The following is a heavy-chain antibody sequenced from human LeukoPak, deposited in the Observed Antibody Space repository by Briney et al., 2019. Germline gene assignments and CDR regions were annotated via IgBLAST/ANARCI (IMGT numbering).Heavy chain of an antibody. CDR1: GDSISNYY. CDR2: IYYSGST. J-gene: IGHJ4*02. V-gene: IGHV4-59*01. Sequence: SETLTLTCTVSGDSISNYYWSWIRQPPGKGLEWIGYIYYSGSTNYNPSLKSRVTISVDTSKNQFSLKLSSVTAADTALYYCARGYGSGSHYFDYWGQGSLVTVSS. CDR3: ARGYGSGSHYFDY. D-gene: IGHD3-10*01.